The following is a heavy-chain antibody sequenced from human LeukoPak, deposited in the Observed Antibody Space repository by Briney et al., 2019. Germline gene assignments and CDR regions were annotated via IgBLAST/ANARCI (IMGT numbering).Heavy chain of an antibody. D-gene: IGHD2-2*01. J-gene: IGHJ4*02. CDR3: AKDLPAAYFDY. CDR2: VRSGGGIK. V-gene: IGHV3-30*02. CDR1: GFTFSTYD. Sequence: GGSLRLSCAASGFTFSTYDMHWVRQAPGKGLEWVAFVRSGGGIKYYADSVKGRFTISRDNSRTTVYLQMNSLRAEDTAVYHCAKDLPAAYFDYWGQGTLVTVSS.